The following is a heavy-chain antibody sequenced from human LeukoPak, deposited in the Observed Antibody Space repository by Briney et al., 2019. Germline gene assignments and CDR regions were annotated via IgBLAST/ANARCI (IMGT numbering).Heavy chain of an antibody. CDR3: ARSPYDSSGYDY. V-gene: IGHV4-31*03. CDR1: GGSISSGGYY. D-gene: IGHD3-22*01. J-gene: IGHJ4*02. CDR2: IYYSGST. Sequence: PSETLSLTCTVSGGSISSGGYYWSWIRQHPGKGLEWIGYIYYSGSTYYNPSLKSRVTISVDTSKNQFSLKLSSVTAADTAVYYCARSPYDSSGYDYWGQGTLVTVSS.